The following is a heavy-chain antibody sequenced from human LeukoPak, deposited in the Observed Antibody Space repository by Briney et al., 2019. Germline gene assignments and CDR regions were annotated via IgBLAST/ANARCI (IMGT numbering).Heavy chain of an antibody. D-gene: IGHD3-22*01. J-gene: IGHJ6*03. CDR1: GGSISTSNYY. V-gene: IGHV4-39*07. Sequence: SETLSLTCTVSGGSISTSNYYWGWIRQPPGKGLEWIGSIYHSGSTYYNPSLKSRVTISVDTSKNQFSLKLSSVTAADTAVYYCARSYYDSSGYYYYYYMDVWGKGTTVTVSS. CDR2: IYHSGST. CDR3: ARSYYDSSGYYYYYYMDV.